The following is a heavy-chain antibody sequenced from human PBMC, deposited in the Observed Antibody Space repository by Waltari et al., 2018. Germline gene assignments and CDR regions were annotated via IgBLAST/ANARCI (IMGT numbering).Heavy chain of an antibody. CDR2: IKRKADAGTT. J-gene: IGHJ2*01. D-gene: IGHD4-17*01. Sequence: EVQLVESGGGLVKPGGSLRLSCVASEFNFNNAWMSWVRQAPGKGLEWVGLIKRKADAGTTEYAAPVQGRFSISRSDSEGTVYLQMNTLRTDDTAVYYCASLRSGEYWYFDLWGRGTLVTVSS. V-gene: IGHV3-15*01. CDR1: EFNFNNAW. CDR3: ASLRSGEYWYFDL.